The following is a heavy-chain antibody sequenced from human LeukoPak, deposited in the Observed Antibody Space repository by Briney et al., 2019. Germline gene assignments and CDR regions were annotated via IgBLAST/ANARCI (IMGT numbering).Heavy chain of an antibody. D-gene: IGHD2-2*01. Sequence: ASVTLSFTSSVSAVTSCGISWVRHGPGQGPEWMGGISAYNGNTNYAQKLQGRVTMTTDTSTSTAYMELRSLRSDDTAVYYCARDWGRSTSCLSALWGQGTLVTVSS. CDR1: VSAVTSCG. CDR3: ARDWGRSTSCLSAL. V-gene: IGHV1-18*01. J-gene: IGHJ4*02. CDR2: ISAYNGNT.